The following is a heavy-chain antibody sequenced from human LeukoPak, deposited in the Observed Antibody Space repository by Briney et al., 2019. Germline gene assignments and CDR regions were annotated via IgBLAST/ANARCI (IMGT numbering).Heavy chain of an antibody. CDR1: GFTFSSYA. J-gene: IGHJ6*03. Sequence: GGSLRLSCAASGFTFSSYAMSWVRQAPGKGLEWVSAISGSGGSTYYADSVKGRFTISRDNSKNTLYLQMNSLRAEDTAVYYCAKAGQYYYDSSSYSNYYYMDVWGKGTTVTVSS. CDR3: AKAGQYYYDSSSYSNYYYMDV. D-gene: IGHD3-22*01. CDR2: ISGSGGST. V-gene: IGHV3-23*01.